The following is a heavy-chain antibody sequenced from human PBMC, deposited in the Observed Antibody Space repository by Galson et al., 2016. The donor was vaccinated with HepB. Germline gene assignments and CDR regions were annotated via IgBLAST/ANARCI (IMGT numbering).Heavy chain of an antibody. Sequence: AASGSTFSSYAMHWVRQAPGKGLEYLSAITGSGDTTYYANSVKGRFTISRDNSEDTLYLQMGSLRAEDMAVYYCARDTLSSPWDLDYWGQGTLVTVSS. J-gene: IGHJ4*02. CDR1: GSTFSSYA. CDR3: ARDTLSSPWDLDY. D-gene: IGHD2-2*01. V-gene: IGHV3-64*01. CDR2: ITGSGDTT.